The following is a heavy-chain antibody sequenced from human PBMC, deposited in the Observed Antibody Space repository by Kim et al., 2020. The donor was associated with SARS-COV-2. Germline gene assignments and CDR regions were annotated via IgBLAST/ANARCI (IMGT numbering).Heavy chain of an antibody. CDR2: IVCNSGST. CDR3: AKSVCTSWRSYSSVFD. D-gene: IGHD4-4*01. CDR1: GFIFDNYA. V-gene: IGHV3-23*01. J-gene: IGHJ4*01. Sequence: GGSLRLSCAASGFIFDNYAMSWVRQAPGKGLEWVSGIVCNSGSTDYADSVKGRFTISRDNAKNTLLLQMNSLRPEDTALYFCAKSVCTSWRSYSSVFD.